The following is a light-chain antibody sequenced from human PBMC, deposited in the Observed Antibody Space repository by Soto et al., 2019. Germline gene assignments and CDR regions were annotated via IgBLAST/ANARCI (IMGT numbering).Light chain of an antibody. CDR2: SAS. CDR1: QSVSSY. Sequence: EIVLTQSPATLSLSPGERATLSCRASQSVSSYLAWYQQKPGQAPRLLIYSASRRANGIPDRFSGSGSGTDFTLTLSRLESEDFAVYYCQQYGTVPNTFGQGTRLEIK. J-gene: IGKJ5*01. CDR3: QQYGTVPNT. V-gene: IGKV3-20*01.